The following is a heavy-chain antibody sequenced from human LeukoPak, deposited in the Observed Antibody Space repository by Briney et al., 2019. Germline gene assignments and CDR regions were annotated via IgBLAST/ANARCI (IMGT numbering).Heavy chain of an antibody. D-gene: IGHD2-15*01. CDR2: ISGSDGST. CDR3: AKGRGYCTGGSCYSDY. J-gene: IGHJ4*02. V-gene: IGHV3-23*01. Sequence: GESLRLSCTASGFTFSNYAMSWVRQAAGKGLEWVSTISGSDGSTYYADSVKGRFTISRDNSKNTLYLQMNSLRVEDTAIYYCAKGRGYCTGGSCYSDYWGQGTLVTVSS. CDR1: GFTFSNYA.